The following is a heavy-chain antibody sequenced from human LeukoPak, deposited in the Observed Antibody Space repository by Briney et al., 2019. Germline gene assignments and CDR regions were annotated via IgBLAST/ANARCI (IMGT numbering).Heavy chain of an antibody. D-gene: IGHD6-6*01. J-gene: IGHJ4*02. CDR3: ARSDARVTNSSFVIDY. Sequence: SQTLSLTCAISGDSVSSNSAAWNWIRQSPSRGLEWLGRTYYRSKWYNDYAVSVKGRITINPDTSKNQFSLQLNSVTPEDTAVYYCARSDARVTNSSFVIDYWGQGTLVTVSS. CDR2: TYYRSKWYN. CDR1: GDSVSSNSAA. V-gene: IGHV6-1*01.